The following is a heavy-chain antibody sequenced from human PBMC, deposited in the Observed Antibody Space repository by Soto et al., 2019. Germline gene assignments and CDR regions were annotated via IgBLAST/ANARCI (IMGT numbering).Heavy chain of an antibody. Sequence: SQTLSLTCAISVDSVSSNSAAWNWIRQSPSRGLEWLGRTYYRSQWYSDYAVAVKGRITINPDTSKNQSYLQLNSVTPEDTALYYCAREEILVAYNWFDPWGQGTLVTVSS. CDR1: VDSVSSNSAA. D-gene: IGHD1-26*01. CDR2: TYYRSQWYS. J-gene: IGHJ5*02. V-gene: IGHV6-1*01. CDR3: AREEILVAYNWFDP.